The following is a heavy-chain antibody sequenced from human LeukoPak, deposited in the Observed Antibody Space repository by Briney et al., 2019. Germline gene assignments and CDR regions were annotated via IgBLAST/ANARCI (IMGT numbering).Heavy chain of an antibody. J-gene: IGHJ4*02. CDR3: ARVVSSGRYFDY. CDR1: GFTFSSYS. Sequence: GGSLRLSCAASGFTFSSYSMSWVRQAPGKGLEWVANIKQDGSEKYYVDSVKGRFTISRDNAKNSLYLQMNSLRAEDTAVYYCARVVSSGRYFDYWGQGTLVTVSS. CDR2: IKQDGSEK. D-gene: IGHD5-18*01. V-gene: IGHV3-7*01.